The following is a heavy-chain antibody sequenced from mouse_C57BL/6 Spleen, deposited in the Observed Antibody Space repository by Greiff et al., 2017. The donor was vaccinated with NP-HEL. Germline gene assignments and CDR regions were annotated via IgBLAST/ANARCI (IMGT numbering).Heavy chain of an antibody. J-gene: IGHJ2*01. CDR1: GYTFTSYW. CDR3: AKAYYSNSYYCDY. D-gene: IGHD2-5*01. Sequence: QVQLQQPGAELVKPGASVKVSCKASGYTFTSYWMHWVKQRPGQGLEWIGRIHPSDSDTNSNPKFKGKATLTVDKSSSTADMQLSSLTSEDSAVYYCAKAYYSNSYYCDYWGQGTTRTVSS. CDR2: IHPSDSDT. V-gene: IGHV1-74*01.